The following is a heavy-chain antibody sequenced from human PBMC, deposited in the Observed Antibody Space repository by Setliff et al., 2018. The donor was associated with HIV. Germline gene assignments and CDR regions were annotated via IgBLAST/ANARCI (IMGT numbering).Heavy chain of an antibody. V-gene: IGHV3-30*02. CDR1: GFTFSTYG. J-gene: IGHJ2*01. CDR3: AKDMEYDTSVYYHWYFDL. D-gene: IGHD3-22*01. Sequence: GALRLSCAASGFTFSTYGMHWVRQAPGKGLEWVAFIRYDGSNKYYADSVKGRFTISRDNSKNTLHLQMNSLRAEDTALYYCAKDMEYDTSVYYHWYFDLWGRGALVTVSS. CDR2: IRYDGSNK.